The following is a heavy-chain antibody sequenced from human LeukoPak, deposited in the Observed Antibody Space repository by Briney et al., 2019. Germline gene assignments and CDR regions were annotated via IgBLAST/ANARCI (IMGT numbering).Heavy chain of an antibody. Sequence: SETLSPTCAVSGGSISSGGYSWSWIRQPPGKGLEWIGYIYHSGSTYYNPSLKSRVIMSVDRPKNQFSLMLSSVTAADTAVYYCARHNWNYREFDYWGQGTLVTVSS. CDR3: ARHNWNYREFDY. CDR1: GGSISSGGYS. D-gene: IGHD1-7*01. CDR2: IYHSGST. V-gene: IGHV4-30-2*01. J-gene: IGHJ4*02.